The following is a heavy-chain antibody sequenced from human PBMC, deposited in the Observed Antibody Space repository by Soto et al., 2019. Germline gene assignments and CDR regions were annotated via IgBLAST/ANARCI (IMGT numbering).Heavy chain of an antibody. CDR1: GGSISSGGYY. V-gene: IGHV4-31*03. CDR2: IYYSGST. J-gene: IGHJ4*02. D-gene: IGHD6-19*01. CDR3: ARDQYSSGDYFDY. Sequence: QVQLQESGPGLVKPSQTLSLTCTVSGGSISSGGYYWSWIRQHPGKGLEWIGYIYYSGSTYCNPSLKSRVTISVETSKNQFSLKLSSVTAADTAVYYCARDQYSSGDYFDYWGQGTLVTVSS.